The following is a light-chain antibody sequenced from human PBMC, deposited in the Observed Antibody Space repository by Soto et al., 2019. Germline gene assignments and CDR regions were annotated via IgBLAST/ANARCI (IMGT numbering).Light chain of an antibody. CDR2: DAS. Sequence: DIQMTQSPSSLSASVGDRVTITCQASQDISYYLNWYQQKPGKAPKLLIYDASNLETGVPTRFSGSRAGTDFTFTISSLQPEDIATYFCQQYDNLFSLTFGGGTKVEIK. CDR1: QDISYY. V-gene: IGKV1-33*01. CDR3: QQYDNLFSLT. J-gene: IGKJ4*01.